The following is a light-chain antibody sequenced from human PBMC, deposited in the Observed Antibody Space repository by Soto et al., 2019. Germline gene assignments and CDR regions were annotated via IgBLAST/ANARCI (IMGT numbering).Light chain of an antibody. CDR1: QTVSPH. V-gene: IGKV3-15*01. Sequence: IGMTQSPGSLSVSAGERATLSCMDTQTVSPHLAWYQQRLGQAPRLLIFGASTRATGVPDRFSGSGSGTDFTLTITFLQSEDFAVYYCQKYSAWPLITFGTGTRLEIK. J-gene: IGKJ5*01. CDR2: GAS. CDR3: QKYSAWPLIT.